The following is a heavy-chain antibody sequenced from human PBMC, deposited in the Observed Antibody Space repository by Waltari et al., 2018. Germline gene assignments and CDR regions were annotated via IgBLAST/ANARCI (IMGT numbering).Heavy chain of an antibody. V-gene: IGHV1-8*03. J-gene: IGHJ3*02. CDR1: GYTFTSYD. Sequence: QVQLVQSGAEVKKPGASVKVSCKASGYTFTSYDINCVRQATGQGLEWMGWKNPNSGNTGYAQKVQCRVTITRNTSISTAYMELSSLRSEDTAVYYCARGTDAFDIWGQGTMVTVSS. CDR2: KNPNSGNT. CDR3: ARGTDAFDI.